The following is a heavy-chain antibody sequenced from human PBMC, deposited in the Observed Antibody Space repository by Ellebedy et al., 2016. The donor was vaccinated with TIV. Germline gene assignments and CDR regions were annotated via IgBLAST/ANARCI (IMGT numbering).Heavy chain of an antibody. J-gene: IGHJ6*02. Sequence: GESLKISXAASGFTFSSYDIHWVRQVTGKGLEWVSAIGTTGDTYYPGSVKGRFTISRENAKNSLYLQMNSLRAEDTAVYYCAREKPAAGRDYFYFYGMDVWGQGTTVTVSS. V-gene: IGHV3-13*01. CDR2: IGTTGDT. CDR3: AREKPAAGRDYFYFYGMDV. D-gene: IGHD6-13*01. CDR1: GFTFSSYD.